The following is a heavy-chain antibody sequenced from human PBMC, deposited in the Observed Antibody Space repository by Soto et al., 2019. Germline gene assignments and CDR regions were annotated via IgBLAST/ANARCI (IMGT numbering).Heavy chain of an antibody. V-gene: IGHV1-18*01. CDR3: ARDAPPTDY. CDR1: GYTFTSYH. Sequence: QVQLVQSGAEVKKPGASVKVSCKTSGYTFTSYHISWVRQAPGQGLEWMRWISAYNIKTNYAQKFQGRVTMTTDTLTSTAYMELRSLRSDDTAVYYCARDAPPTDYWGQGTLVTVSS. J-gene: IGHJ4*02. CDR2: ISAYNIKT.